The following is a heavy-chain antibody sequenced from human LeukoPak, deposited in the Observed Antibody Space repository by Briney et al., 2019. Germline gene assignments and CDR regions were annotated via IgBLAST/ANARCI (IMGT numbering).Heavy chain of an antibody. Sequence: SETLSLTCAVYGGSFSGYYWSWIRQPPGKGLEWIGEINHSGSTNYNPSLKSRVTISVDTSKNQFSLKLSSVTAADTAVYYCARHGGSGSYYPPYDAFDIWGQGTMVTVSS. D-gene: IGHD3-10*01. CDR3: ARHGGSGSYYPPYDAFDI. CDR2: INHSGST. V-gene: IGHV4-34*01. CDR1: GGSFSGYY. J-gene: IGHJ3*02.